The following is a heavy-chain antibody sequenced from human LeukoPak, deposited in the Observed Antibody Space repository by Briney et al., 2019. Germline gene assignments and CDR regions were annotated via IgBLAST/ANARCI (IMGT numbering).Heavy chain of an antibody. V-gene: IGHV3-13*01. Sequence: PGGSLRLSCAASGFTFSSYDMHWVRQATGKGLEWVSAIGTAGDTYYPGSVKGRFTISRHNSKNTLYLQMNSLRAEDTAVYYCARTYYDFWSGYYLYGMDVWGQGTTVTVSS. CDR1: GFTFSSYD. CDR2: IGTAGDT. J-gene: IGHJ6*02. CDR3: ARTYYDFWSGYYLYGMDV. D-gene: IGHD3-3*01.